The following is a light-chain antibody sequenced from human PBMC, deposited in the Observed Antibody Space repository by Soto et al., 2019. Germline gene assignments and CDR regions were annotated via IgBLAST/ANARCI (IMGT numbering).Light chain of an antibody. J-gene: IGKJ1*01. CDR1: QSISSY. CDR3: QQRYINPLT. Sequence: DIQMNQSPSSLSASVGDRVTITCRSSQSISSYLNWYQQKPGQAPKLLIYAASSLQSGVPSRFSGSGSGTDFTLTTRSLKPEELATYYCQQRYINPLTFGQGTKVAVK. V-gene: IGKV1-39*01. CDR2: AAS.